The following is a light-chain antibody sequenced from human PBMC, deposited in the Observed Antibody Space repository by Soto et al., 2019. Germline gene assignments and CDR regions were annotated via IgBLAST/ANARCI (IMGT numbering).Light chain of an antibody. CDR2: KAS. Sequence: DIQMTQSPSTLSASVGDRVTITCRASQSISPWLAWYQQKPGKAPKLLIYKASSLESGVPSRFSGSGSGTEFTLTISSLQPDDIATYYCQQYKSYPYTFGQGTKLEIK. CDR3: QQYKSYPYT. V-gene: IGKV1-5*03. J-gene: IGKJ2*01. CDR1: QSISPW.